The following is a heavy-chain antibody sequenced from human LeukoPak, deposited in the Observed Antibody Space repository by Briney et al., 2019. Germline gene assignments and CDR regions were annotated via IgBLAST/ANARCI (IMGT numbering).Heavy chain of an antibody. D-gene: IGHD4-17*01. CDR3: ARHGDTTVTTADY. V-gene: IGHV5-51*01. CDR2: IYPGDSDT. CDR1: GYSVTSYW. Sequence: GESLKISCKGSGYSVTSYWIGWVRQLPGKGLEWMGIIYPGDSDTRYSPSFQGQVTISADKSISTAYLQWSSLKASDTAMYYCARHGDTTVTTADYWGQGTLVTVSS. J-gene: IGHJ4*02.